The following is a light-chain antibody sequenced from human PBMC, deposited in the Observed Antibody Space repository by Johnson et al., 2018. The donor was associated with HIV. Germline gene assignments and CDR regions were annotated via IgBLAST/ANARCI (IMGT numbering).Light chain of an antibody. CDR2: DDI. J-gene: IGLJ1*01. Sequence: QSVLTQPPSVSAAPGQKVTISCSGIGSNIGDNYVSWYQHLPGTAPRLLIYDDIKQPSGIPDRFSGSKSGTSATLGITGLQTGDEADYYCGTWDTSLSAGHVFGTGTKVTVL. V-gene: IGLV1-51*01. CDR3: GTWDTSLSAGHV. CDR1: GSNIGDNY.